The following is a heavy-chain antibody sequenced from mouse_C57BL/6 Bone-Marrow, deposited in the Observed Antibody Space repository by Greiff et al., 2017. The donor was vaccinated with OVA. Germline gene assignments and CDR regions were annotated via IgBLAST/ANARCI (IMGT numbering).Heavy chain of an antibody. Sequence: VQRVESGAELARPGASVKLSCKASGYTFTSYGISWVKQRTGQGLEWIGEIYPRSGNTYYNEKFKGKATLTADKSSSTAYMELRSLTSEDSAVYFCARLYYYGRMDYWGQGTSVTVSS. CDR2: IYPRSGNT. CDR3: ARLYYYGRMDY. D-gene: IGHD1-1*01. J-gene: IGHJ4*01. CDR1: GYTFTSYG. V-gene: IGHV1-81*01.